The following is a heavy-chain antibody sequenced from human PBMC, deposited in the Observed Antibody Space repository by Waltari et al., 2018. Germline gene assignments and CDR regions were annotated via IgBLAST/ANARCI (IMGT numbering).Heavy chain of an antibody. Sequence: EVQLVESGGGLVQPGRSLRLSCAASGFTFDDYAMHWVRQAPGKGLEWVSGISWNSGSIGYADSVKGRFTISRDNGKNSLYLQMNSLRAEDTALYYCAKDTVAGTSYYYYGMDVWGQGTTVTVSS. CDR3: AKDTVAGTSYYYYGMDV. D-gene: IGHD6-19*01. J-gene: IGHJ6*02. V-gene: IGHV3-9*01. CDR1: GFTFDDYA. CDR2: ISWNSGSI.